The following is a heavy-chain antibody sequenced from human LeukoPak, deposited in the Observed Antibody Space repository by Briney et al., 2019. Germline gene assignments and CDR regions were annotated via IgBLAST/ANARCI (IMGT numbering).Heavy chain of an antibody. CDR2: IYYSGST. V-gene: IGHV4-39*07. CDR3: ARSGWDYDFWSPPYYFDY. CDR1: GGSISSSSYY. J-gene: IGHJ4*02. D-gene: IGHD3-3*01. Sequence: IPSETLSLTCTVSGGSISSSSYYWGWIRQPPGKGLEWIGSIYYSGSTYYNPFLKSRVTISVDTSKNQFSLKLSSVTAADTAVYYCARSGWDYDFWSPPYYFDYWGQGTLVTVSS.